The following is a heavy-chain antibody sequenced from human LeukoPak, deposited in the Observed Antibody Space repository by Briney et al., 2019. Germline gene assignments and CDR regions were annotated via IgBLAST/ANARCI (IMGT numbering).Heavy chain of an antibody. J-gene: IGHJ4*02. CDR1: GFTFTSYW. CDR2: IEEYGSEI. Sequence: GGSLRLSCAASGFTFTSYWMGWVRQAPGKGLEWVANIEEYGSEIYYVDSVKGRFTISRDNTKTSLYLQMNSPRAEDTAVYYCARPSFRTGSYFDHWGQGTLVTVSS. V-gene: IGHV3-7*01. CDR3: ARPSFRTGSYFDH. D-gene: IGHD3/OR15-3a*01.